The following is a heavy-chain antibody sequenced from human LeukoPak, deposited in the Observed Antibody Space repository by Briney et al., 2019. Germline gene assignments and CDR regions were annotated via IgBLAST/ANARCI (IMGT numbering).Heavy chain of an antibody. J-gene: IGHJ4*02. Sequence: SETLSLTCTVSGGSISDYYWTWIRQPPEKGLEWIGYIHSIGGTNYNPPLKSRVSISVDTSKNQFSLKLSSVTAADTAVYYCAKRGGYSYGYDDWGQGTLVTVSS. CDR3: AKRGGYSYGYDD. CDR2: IHSIGGT. D-gene: IGHD5-18*01. CDR1: GGSISDYY. V-gene: IGHV4-59*01.